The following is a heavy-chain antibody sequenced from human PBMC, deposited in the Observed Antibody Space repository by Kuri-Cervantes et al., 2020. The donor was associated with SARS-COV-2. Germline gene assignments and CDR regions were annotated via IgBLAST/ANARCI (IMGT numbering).Heavy chain of an antibody. CDR1: GYTFTSYD. J-gene: IGHJ4*02. CDR3: ATTYAFLGGEPKSSPGY. V-gene: IGHV1-8*01. CDR2: MNPNSGNT. Sequence: ASVKVSCKASGYTFTSYDINWVRQATGQGLEWMGWMNPNSGNTGYAQKFQGRVTMTEDTSTDTAYMELSSLRSEDTAVYYCATTYAFLGGEPKSSPGYWGQGTLVTVSS. D-gene: IGHD1-1*01.